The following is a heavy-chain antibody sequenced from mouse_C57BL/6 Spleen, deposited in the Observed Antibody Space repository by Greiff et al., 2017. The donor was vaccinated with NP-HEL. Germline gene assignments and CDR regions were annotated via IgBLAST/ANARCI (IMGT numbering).Heavy chain of an antibody. J-gene: IGHJ1*03. D-gene: IGHD1-1*01. V-gene: IGHV1-80*01. CDR1: GYAFSSYW. CDR3: ARSDTTVAYWYFDV. Sequence: QVQLKQSGAELVKPGASVKISCKASGYAFSSYWMNWVKQRPGKGLEWIGQIYPGDGDTNYNGKFKGKATLTADKSSSTAYMQLSSLTSEDSAVYFCARSDTTVAYWYFDVWGTGTTVTVSA. CDR2: IYPGDGDT.